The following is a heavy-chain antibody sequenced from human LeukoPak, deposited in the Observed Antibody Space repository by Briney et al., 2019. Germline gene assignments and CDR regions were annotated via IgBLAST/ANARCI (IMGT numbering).Heavy chain of an antibody. Sequence: GGSLRLSCAASGFTFSSYGMHWVRQAPSKGLEWVTFIRYDGSNKYYADSVKGRFTISRDNSKNTLYLQMNSLRAEDTAVYYCAKVKWELRTDWFDPWGQGTLVTVSS. V-gene: IGHV3-30*02. J-gene: IGHJ5*02. CDR3: AKVKWELRTDWFDP. CDR1: GFTFSSYG. D-gene: IGHD1-26*01. CDR2: IRYDGSNK.